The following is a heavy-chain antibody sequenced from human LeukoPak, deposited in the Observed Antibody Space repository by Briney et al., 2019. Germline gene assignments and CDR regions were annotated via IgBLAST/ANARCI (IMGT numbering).Heavy chain of an antibody. J-gene: IGHJ4*02. D-gene: IGHD6-19*01. CDR1: GDSISSYNHY. CDR3: ARMMYGNGWNRYYFDY. Sequence: SETLSLTCTVSGDSISSYNHYWGWIRQPPGKGLEWLGSICYGGSTHDDPSLKSRVTISVDTSKNQFSLRVTSATAADTAVYYCARMMYGNGWNRYYFDYWGQGTLVTVSS. V-gene: IGHV4-39*01. CDR2: ICYGGST.